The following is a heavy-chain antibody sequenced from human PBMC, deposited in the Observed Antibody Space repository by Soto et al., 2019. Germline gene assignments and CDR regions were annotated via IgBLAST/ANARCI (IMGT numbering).Heavy chain of an antibody. V-gene: IGHV3-30-3*01. J-gene: IGHJ4*02. Sequence: GGSLRLSCAASGFTFSSYVMHWVRQAPGKGLEWVAVISYDGSNKYYADSVKGRFTISRDNSKNTLYLQMNSLRAEDTAVYYCARIYDYVWGSYRYPHDYWGQGTLVTVSS. CDR1: GFTFSSYV. CDR3: ARIYDYVWGSYRYPHDY. D-gene: IGHD3-16*02. CDR2: ISYDGSNK.